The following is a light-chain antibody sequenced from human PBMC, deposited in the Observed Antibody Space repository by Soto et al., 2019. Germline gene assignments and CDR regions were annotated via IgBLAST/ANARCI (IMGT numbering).Light chain of an antibody. Sequence: QSALTQPASVSGSPGQSITISCTGTSSDVGNYRFVSWYQQHPDKAPKLMIYEATKRPSGVSNRFSGSKSGNTASLTISGLQAEDEADYYCCSYAGTSTVVFGGGTKVTVL. V-gene: IGLV2-23*01. CDR2: EAT. CDR1: SSDVGNYRF. J-gene: IGLJ2*01. CDR3: CSYAGTSTVV.